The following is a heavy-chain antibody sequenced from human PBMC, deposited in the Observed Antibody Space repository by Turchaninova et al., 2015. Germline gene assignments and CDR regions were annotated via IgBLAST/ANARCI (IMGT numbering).Heavy chain of an antibody. CDR1: GLQFRSYA. J-gene: IGHJ6*03. Sequence: GGGVVQPGGSLRLSCAASGLQFRSYAMTWVRQAPGKGLEWVSSLNGNGDRTYYADSVKGRFAISRDNSKSTLYLQMHSLRAEDTATYYCVVCFWDAYPPSPNMDVWGKGTTVAVSS. D-gene: IGHD3-3*01. CDR3: VVCFWDAYPPSPNMDV. CDR2: LNGNGDRT. V-gene: IGHV3-23*01.